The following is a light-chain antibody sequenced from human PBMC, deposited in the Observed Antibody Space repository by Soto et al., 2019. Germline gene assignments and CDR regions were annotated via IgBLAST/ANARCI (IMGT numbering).Light chain of an antibody. CDR1: QSIGNS. J-gene: IGKJ5*01. CDR3: QQYNHWRSIS. V-gene: IGKV3-11*01. CDR2: DAS. Sequence: EVVLTQSPGTLSLSPGERATLSCRASQSIGNSLAWYQQKPGQAPRLLIYDASNRATGIPARFSGSGSGTDFTLTISSLQSEDFAVYYCQQYNHWRSISFGQGTRLEIK.